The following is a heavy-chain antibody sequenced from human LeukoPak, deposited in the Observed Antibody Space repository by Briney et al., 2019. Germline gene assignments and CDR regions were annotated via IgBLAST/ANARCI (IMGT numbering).Heavy chain of an antibody. CDR1: GFTFSSYW. CDR3: ARNSLIAENYGYSSFSYMDV. CDR2: INNDGSIT. Sequence: GGSLRLACAASGFTFSSYWMHWVRQDPGKGLVWVAHINNDGSITNYADSVKGRFTISRDNAKNSLYLQMNSLRAEDTAVYYCARNSLIAENYGYSSFSYMDVWGKGTTVTVSS. V-gene: IGHV3-74*01. D-gene: IGHD2-21*01. J-gene: IGHJ6*03.